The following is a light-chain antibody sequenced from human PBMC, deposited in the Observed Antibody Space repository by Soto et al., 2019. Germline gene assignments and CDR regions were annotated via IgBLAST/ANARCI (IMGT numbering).Light chain of an antibody. J-gene: IGKJ4*01. V-gene: IGKV3-15*01. CDR1: QSVSSN. Sequence: EIVMTQSPATLSVSTGEIATLSCRASQSVSSNLAWYQQKPGQAPRLLIYGASTRATGIPARFSGSGSGTELTLTISSLQSEDFAVYYCQQYNNWPLTFGGGTKVEIK. CDR2: GAS. CDR3: QQYNNWPLT.